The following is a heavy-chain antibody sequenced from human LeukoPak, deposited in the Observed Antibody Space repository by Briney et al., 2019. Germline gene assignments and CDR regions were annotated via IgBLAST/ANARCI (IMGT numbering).Heavy chain of an antibody. D-gene: IGHD3-3*01. CDR2: IYTSGST. Sequence: SETLSLTCTVSGGSISSYYWSWIRQPAGKGLEWIGRIYTSGSTNYNPSLKSRVTMSVDTSKNQFSLKLSSVTAADTAVYYCARDLYVYDFWRGYSYYYYGMDVWGQGTTVTVSS. CDR1: GGSISSYY. J-gene: IGHJ6*02. V-gene: IGHV4-4*07. CDR3: ARDLYVYDFWRGYSYYYYGMDV.